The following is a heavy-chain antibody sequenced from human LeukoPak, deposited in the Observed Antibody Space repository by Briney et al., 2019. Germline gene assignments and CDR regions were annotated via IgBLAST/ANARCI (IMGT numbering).Heavy chain of an antibody. CDR3: TRGVWD. D-gene: IGHD1-26*01. J-gene: IGHJ4*02. Sequence: LSGGSLRLSCAASGFTVSSNYMNWVRQAPGKGLEWVSVVSSGGDTYYADSVGGRFVISRDHSKNTLYLQMNGLRAEDTAVYYCTRGVWDWGQGTLVTVSS. CDR2: VSSGGDT. CDR1: GFTVSSNY. V-gene: IGHV3-53*01.